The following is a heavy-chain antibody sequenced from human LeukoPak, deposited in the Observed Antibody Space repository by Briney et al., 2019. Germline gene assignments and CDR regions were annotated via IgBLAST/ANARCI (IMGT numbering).Heavy chain of an antibody. Sequence: GRSVRPSWAAAGLTLITNGMESVRQAPGKRLEWVAVISYDGSNKYYADSVKGRFPISRDSSKNTLDLQMNSLRVEDRAVYYCAKDLVEDVTYYDILTGPDYYGMVVWGQRTTVTVSS. CDR2: ISYDGSNK. CDR3: AKDLVEDVTYYDILTGPDYYGMVV. CDR1: GLTLITNG. V-gene: IGHV3-30*18. D-gene: IGHD3-9*01. J-gene: IGHJ6*02.